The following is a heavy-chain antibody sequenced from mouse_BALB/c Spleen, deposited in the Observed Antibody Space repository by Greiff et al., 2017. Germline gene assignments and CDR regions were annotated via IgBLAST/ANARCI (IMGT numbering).Heavy chain of an antibody. D-gene: IGHD2-4*01. V-gene: IGHV5-6-3*01. CDR3: ARANAYDYDWFAY. CDR2: INSNGGST. Sequence: EVQLQQSGGGLVQPGGSLKLSCAASGFTFSSYGMSWVRQTPDKRLELVATINSNGGSTYYPDSVKGRFTISRDNAKNTLYLQMSSLKSEDTAMYYCARANAYDYDWFAYWGQGTLVTVSA. J-gene: IGHJ3*01. CDR1: GFTFSSYG.